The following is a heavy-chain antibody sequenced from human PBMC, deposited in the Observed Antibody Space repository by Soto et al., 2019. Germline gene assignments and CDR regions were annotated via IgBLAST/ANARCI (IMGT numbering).Heavy chain of an antibody. CDR1: GGSISSGGYY. D-gene: IGHD2-2*01. J-gene: IGHJ4*02. V-gene: IGHV4-31*03. CDR2: IYYSGST. Sequence: PSETLSLTCTVSGGSISSGGYYWSWIRQHPGKGLEWIGYIYYSGSTYYNPSLKSRVTISVDTSKNQFSLKLSSVTAADTAVYYCASVHMPSRKYDFDYWGQGTLVTVSS. CDR3: ASVHMPSRKYDFDY.